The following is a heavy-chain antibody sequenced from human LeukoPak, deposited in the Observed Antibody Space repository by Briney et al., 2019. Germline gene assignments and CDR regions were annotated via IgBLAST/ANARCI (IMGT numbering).Heavy chain of an antibody. D-gene: IGHD6-6*01. Sequence: PSETLSRTCTGSGGSSSRGSYYVSWIRQPAGKGLEWIGRIYTSGSTNYNPSLKSRVTISVDTSKNQFSLKLSSVTAADTAVYYCAREGGIAARPWFDPWGQGTLVTVSS. CDR1: GGSSSRGSYY. J-gene: IGHJ5*02. CDR3: AREGGIAARPWFDP. CDR2: IYTSGST. V-gene: IGHV4-61*02.